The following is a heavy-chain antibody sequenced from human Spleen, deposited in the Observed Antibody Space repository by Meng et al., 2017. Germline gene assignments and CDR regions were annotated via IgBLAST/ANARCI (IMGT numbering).Heavy chain of an antibody. CDR1: GGSISSGSYY. CDR3: ARGLLWFGELFQDAFDI. V-gene: IGHV4-61*02. Sequence: SETLSLTCTVSGGSISSGSYYWSWTRQPAGKGLEWIGRIYTSGSTNYNPSLKSRVTISVDTSKNQFSLKLSSVTAADTAVYYCARGLLWFGELFQDAFDIWGQGTMVTVSS. D-gene: IGHD3-10*01. J-gene: IGHJ3*02. CDR2: IYTSGST.